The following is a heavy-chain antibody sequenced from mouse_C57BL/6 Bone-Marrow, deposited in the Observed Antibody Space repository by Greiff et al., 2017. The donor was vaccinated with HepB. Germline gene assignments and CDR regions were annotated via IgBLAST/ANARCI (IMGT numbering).Heavy chain of an antibody. V-gene: IGHV2-9-1*01. CDR1: GFSLTSYA. CDR2: IWTGGGT. D-gene: IGHD1-1*01. Sequence: VKVEESGPGLVAPSQSLSITCTVSGFSLTSYAISWVRQPPGKGLEWLGVIWTGGGTNYNSALKSRLSISKDNSKSQVFLKMNSLQTDDTARYYCARKAYYYGPYAMDYWGQGTSVTVSS. CDR3: ARKAYYYGPYAMDY. J-gene: IGHJ4*01.